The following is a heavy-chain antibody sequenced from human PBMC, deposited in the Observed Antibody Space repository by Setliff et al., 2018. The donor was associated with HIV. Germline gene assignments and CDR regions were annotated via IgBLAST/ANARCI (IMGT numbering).Heavy chain of an antibody. CDR3: TTGTRLVD. D-gene: IGHD2-21*01. J-gene: IGHJ4*02. CDR1: GFTFGDYS. Sequence: GGSLRLSCRGSGFTFGDYSMSWVRQAPGKGLEWVGFTRSKAYGGTTEYAASVKGRFTLSRDDSRNIAYLQMNSLKIEDTAVYYCTTGTRLVDWGQGALVTVSS. V-gene: IGHV3-49*04. CDR2: TRSKAYGGTT.